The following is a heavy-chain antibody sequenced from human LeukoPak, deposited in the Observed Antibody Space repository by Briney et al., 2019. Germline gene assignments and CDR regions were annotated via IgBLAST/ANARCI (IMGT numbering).Heavy chain of an antibody. J-gene: IGHJ4*02. V-gene: IGHV3-74*01. CDR2: INSDGSTT. CDR1: GFTFSSYA. Sequence: GGSLRLSCAASGFTFSSYAMSWVRQAPGKGLVWVSRINSDGSTTNYVDSVKGRFTMSRDNAKNTLYLQMNSLRAEDTAVYHCASGSSGWYGEIWGQGTLVTVSS. CDR3: ASGSSGWYGEI. D-gene: IGHD6-19*01.